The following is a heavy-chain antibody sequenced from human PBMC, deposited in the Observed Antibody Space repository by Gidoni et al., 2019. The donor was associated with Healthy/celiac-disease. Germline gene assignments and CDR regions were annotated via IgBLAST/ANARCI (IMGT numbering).Heavy chain of an antibody. Sequence: QVQLQESGPGLVKPSETLSLTCTVSGYSISSGYYWGWIRQPPGKGLEWIGSIYHSGSTYYNPSLKSRVTISVDTSKNQFSLKLSSVTAADTAVYYCARDAVGLELRRGIDYWGQGTLVTVSS. CDR1: GYSISSGYY. CDR2: IYHSGST. CDR3: ARDAVGLELRRGIDY. D-gene: IGHD1-7*01. J-gene: IGHJ4*02. V-gene: IGHV4-38-2*02.